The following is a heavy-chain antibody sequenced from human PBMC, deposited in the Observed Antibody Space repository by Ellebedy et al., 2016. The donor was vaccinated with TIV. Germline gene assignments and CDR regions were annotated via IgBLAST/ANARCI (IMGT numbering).Heavy chain of an antibody. CDR1: GFTFDDYA. CDR3: AKEVNRLSSWLPNYYYYGMDV. Sequence: SLKISCAASGFTFDDYAMLWVRQAPGKGLEWVSGISWNSGSIGYADSVKGRFTISRDNAKNSLYLQMNSLRAKDTALYYCAKEVNRLSSWLPNYYYYGMDVWGQGTTVTVSS. J-gene: IGHJ6*02. V-gene: IGHV3-9*01. D-gene: IGHD6-13*01. CDR2: ISWNSGSI.